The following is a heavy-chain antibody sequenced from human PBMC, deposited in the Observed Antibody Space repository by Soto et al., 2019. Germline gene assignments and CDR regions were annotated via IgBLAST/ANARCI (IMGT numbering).Heavy chain of an antibody. V-gene: IGHV3-30-3*01. CDR2: ISYDGSNK. J-gene: IGHJ3*02. CDR3: ARNYYDSSGYDRHAFDI. D-gene: IGHD3-22*01. CDR1: GFTFSSYA. Sequence: QVQLVESGGGVVQPGRSLRLSCAASGFTFSSYAMHWVRQAPGKGLEWVAVISYDGSNKYYADSVKGRFTISRDNSKNTLYLQMNSLRAEDTAVYYCARNYYDSSGYDRHAFDIWGQGTMVTVSS.